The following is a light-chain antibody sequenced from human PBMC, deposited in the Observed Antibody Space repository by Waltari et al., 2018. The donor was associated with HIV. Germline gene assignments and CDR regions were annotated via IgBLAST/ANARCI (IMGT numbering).Light chain of an antibody. Sequence: QSALTQPRSVSGSPGPPVPLSCPGTSSDVGGYYYVPWYQQHPGKAPRLMIYDVTKRPSGVRDRFSGSKSGNTASLTISGLQAEDEAEYYCCSYAGAYTFWVFGGGTQLTVL. CDR3: CSYAGAYTFWV. CDR1: SSDVGGYYY. J-gene: IGLJ3*02. V-gene: IGLV2-11*01. CDR2: DVT.